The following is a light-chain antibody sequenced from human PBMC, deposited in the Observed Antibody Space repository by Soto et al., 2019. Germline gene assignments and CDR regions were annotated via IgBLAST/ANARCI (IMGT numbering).Light chain of an antibody. Sequence: ETVLTQSPATLSVSPGESATLSCRASQSVRGNLAWYQQKPGQSPRLLIYGASSRATGIPVRFSGSGSGTEFTLSISSLQSEDFAVYYCQQYNNWPFITFGQGTRLEIK. V-gene: IGKV3-15*01. J-gene: IGKJ5*01. CDR1: QSVRGN. CDR3: QQYNNWPFIT. CDR2: GAS.